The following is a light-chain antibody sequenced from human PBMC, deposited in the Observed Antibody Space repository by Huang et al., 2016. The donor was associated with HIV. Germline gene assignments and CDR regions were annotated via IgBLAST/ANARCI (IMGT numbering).Light chain of an antibody. J-gene: IGKJ3*01. CDR2: GAS. CDR1: LTVSSD. V-gene: IGKV3-15*01. Sequence: ETVMTQSPATLSVSPGDRATLSCRASLTVSSDLAWYQQNPGQAPRPLIYGASTRATGIPARFSGSGSGTEFTLTISSLQSEDFAVYYCQQYNNWPRTFGPGTKVDIK. CDR3: QQYNNWPRT.